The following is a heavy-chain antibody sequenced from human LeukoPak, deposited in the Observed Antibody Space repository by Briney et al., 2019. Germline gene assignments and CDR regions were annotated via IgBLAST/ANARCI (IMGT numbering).Heavy chain of an antibody. J-gene: IGHJ5*02. V-gene: IGHV4-4*07. Sequence: PSETLSLTCTVSGGSISSYYWSWIRPPAGKGLEWIGRIYTSGSTNYNPSLKSRVTMSVDTSKNQFSLKLISVTAADTAVYYCAIYDSSGYYYRWGQGTLVTVSS. CDR2: IYTSGST. D-gene: IGHD3-22*01. CDR1: GGSISSYY. CDR3: AIYDSSGYYYR.